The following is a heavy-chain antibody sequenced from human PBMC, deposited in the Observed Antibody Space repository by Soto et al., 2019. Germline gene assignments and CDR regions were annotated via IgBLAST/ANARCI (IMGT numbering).Heavy chain of an antibody. V-gene: IGHV4-39*01. CDR2: IYYSGST. J-gene: IGHJ6*02. Sequence: SETLSLTCTVSGGSISSSSYYWGWIRQPPGKGLEWIGSIYYSGSTYYNPSLKSRVTISVDTSKNQFSLKLSSVTAADTAVYYCAITLSSYYYYGMDVWGQGTTVTVSS. CDR1: GGSISSSSYY. CDR3: AITLSSYYYYGMDV.